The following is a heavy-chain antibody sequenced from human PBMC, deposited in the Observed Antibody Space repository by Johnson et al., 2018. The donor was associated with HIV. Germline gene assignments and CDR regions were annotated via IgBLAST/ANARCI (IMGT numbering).Heavy chain of an antibody. D-gene: IGHD3-10*01. CDR3: AKTRMGGILDAFDL. Sequence: VQLVESGGGVIRPGGSLRLSCAASGFTFVDYGMSWVRQAPGKGLEWVSGINWNGGSTGYADSVKGRFTLSRDNSKNTLDLQMNSLTIEDTAVFYCAKTRMGGILDAFDLWGQGTMVIVS. CDR2: INWNGGST. CDR1: GFTFVDYG. V-gene: IGHV3-20*04. J-gene: IGHJ3*01.